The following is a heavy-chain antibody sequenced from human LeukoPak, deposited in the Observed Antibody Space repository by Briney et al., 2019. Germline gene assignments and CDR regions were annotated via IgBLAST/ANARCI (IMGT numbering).Heavy chain of an antibody. CDR3: ASGHYGSGSYYGY. V-gene: IGHV1-69*13. J-gene: IGHJ4*02. CDR1: GYTFTSYG. D-gene: IGHD3-10*01. CDR2: IIPIFGTA. Sequence: ASVKVSCKASGYTFTSYGISWVRQAPGQGLEWMGGIIPIFGTANYAQKFQGRVTITADESTSTAYMELSSLRSEDTAVYYCASGHYGSGSYYGYWGQGTLVTVSS.